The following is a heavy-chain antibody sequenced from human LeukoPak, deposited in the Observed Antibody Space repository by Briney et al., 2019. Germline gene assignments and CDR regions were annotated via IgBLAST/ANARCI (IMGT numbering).Heavy chain of an antibody. D-gene: IGHD3-9*01. CDR1: GFTFSNYA. Sequence: AGASLRLSCVASGFTFSNYAMSWVRQAPGKGLEWVSAITGSGTSTYYADSLKGRFTISRDNSKNTEFLQMNSLRHEDTAIYYCVIWGDYDVLTGYYVPDYWGQGTLVTVSS. CDR3: VIWGDYDVLTGYYVPDY. CDR2: ITGSGTST. V-gene: IGHV3-23*01. J-gene: IGHJ4*02.